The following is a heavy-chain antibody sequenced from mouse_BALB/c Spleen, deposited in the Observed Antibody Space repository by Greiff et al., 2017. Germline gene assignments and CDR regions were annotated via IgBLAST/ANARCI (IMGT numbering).Heavy chain of an antibody. V-gene: IGHV14-3*02. Sequence: VQLQQSGAELVKPGASVKLTCTASGFNIKDTYMHWVKQRPEQGLEWIGRIDPANGNTKYDPKFQGKATITADTSSNTAYLQLSSLTSEDTAVYYCARKGYGYDGDYAMDYWGQGTSVTVSS. CDR2: IDPANGNT. CDR3: ARKGYGYDGDYAMDY. D-gene: IGHD2-2*01. CDR1: GFNIKDTY. J-gene: IGHJ4*01.